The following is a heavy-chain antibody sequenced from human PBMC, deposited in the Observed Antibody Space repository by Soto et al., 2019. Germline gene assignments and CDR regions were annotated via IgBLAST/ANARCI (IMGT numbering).Heavy chain of an antibody. CDR2: IYYSGST. J-gene: IGHJ5*02. V-gene: IGHV4-39*01. D-gene: IGHD3-9*01. CDR3: ARQPAEYYDILTGYKWFDP. Sequence: ETLSITSTVAGGSTSSNGHYWGWIRQPPGKVLEWIGSIYYSGSTYYNPSLKSRVTISVDTSKNQFSLKLSSVTAADTAVYYCARQPAEYYDILTGYKWFDPWGQGTLVTVSS. CDR1: GGSTSSNGHY.